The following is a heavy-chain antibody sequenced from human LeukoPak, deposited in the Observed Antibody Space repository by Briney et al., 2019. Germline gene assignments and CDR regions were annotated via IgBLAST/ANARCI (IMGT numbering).Heavy chain of an antibody. J-gene: IGHJ4*02. CDR3: ARGSYLDY. CDR2: ISAYNGHT. V-gene: IGHV1-18*01. CDR1: GYTFAGYG. Sequence: ASVKVSCKASGYTFAGYGISWVRQAPGQGLEWMGWISAYNGHTDYAQNLQGRVTMTTDTSTSTGYMEVRSLGSDDTAVYYCARGSYLDYWGQGTLVTVSS.